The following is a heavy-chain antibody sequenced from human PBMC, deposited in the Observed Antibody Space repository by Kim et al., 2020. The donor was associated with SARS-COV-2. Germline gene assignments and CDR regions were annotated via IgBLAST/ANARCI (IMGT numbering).Heavy chain of an antibody. CDR2: STT. V-gene: IGHV3-48*02. D-gene: IGHD1-26*01. J-gene: IGHJ4*02. Sequence: STTFYADAVKGRFTISRDNAKNSLFLQMHSLRDEDTAVYYCARGSGAPDYWGQGTLVTVSS. CDR3: ARGSGAPDY.